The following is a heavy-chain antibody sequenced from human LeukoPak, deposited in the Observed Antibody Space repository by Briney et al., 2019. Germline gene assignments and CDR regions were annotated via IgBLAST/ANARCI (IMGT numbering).Heavy chain of an antibody. V-gene: IGHV3-30*18. CDR1: GFTFSSYS. Sequence: GGSLRLSCAASGFTFSSYSMNWVRQAPGKGLEWVAVISYDGSNKYYADSVKGRFTISRDNSKNTLYLQMNSLRAEDTAVYYCAKVWYSSGWYGYYYGMDVWGQGTTVTVSS. CDR3: AKVWYSSGWYGYYYGMDV. J-gene: IGHJ6*02. D-gene: IGHD6-19*01. CDR2: ISYDGSNK.